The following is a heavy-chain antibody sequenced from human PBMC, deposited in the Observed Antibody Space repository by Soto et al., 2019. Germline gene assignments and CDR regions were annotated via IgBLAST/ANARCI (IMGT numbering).Heavy chain of an antibody. CDR2: INPSGGST. CDR3: ARDGKIRYCTNGLCYNPKVYYYYYGMDV. CDR1: GYTFTSYY. Sequence: GASVKVSCKASGYTFTSYYMHWVRQAPGQGLEWMGIINPSGGSTSYAQKFQGRVTMTRDTSTSTVDMELSSLRSEDTAVYYCARDGKIRYCTNGLCYNPKVYYYYYGMDVWGQGTTVTVSS. D-gene: IGHD2-8*01. V-gene: IGHV1-46*01. J-gene: IGHJ6*02.